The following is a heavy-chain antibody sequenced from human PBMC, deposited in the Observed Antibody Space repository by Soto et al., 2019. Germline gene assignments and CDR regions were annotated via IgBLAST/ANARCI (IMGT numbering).Heavy chain of an antibody. J-gene: IGHJ4*02. D-gene: IGHD3-3*01. Sequence: ASVKVSCKASGYTFTSYYMHWVRQAPGQGLEWMGIINPSGGSTSYAQKFQGRVTMTRDTSTSTVYMELSSLRSEDTAVYYCARDEVEGDYDFWSGYQYFDYWGQGTLVTVSS. CDR3: ARDEVEGDYDFWSGYQYFDY. V-gene: IGHV1-46*03. CDR2: INPSGGST. CDR1: GYTFTSYY.